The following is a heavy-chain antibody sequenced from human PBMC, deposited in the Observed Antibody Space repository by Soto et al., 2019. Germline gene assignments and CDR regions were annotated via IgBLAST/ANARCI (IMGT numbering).Heavy chain of an antibody. CDR2: ITSKSSTI. J-gene: IGHJ4*02. Sequence: RLSCAASGFTFSSHTMNWVRQAPGKGLEWVSYITSKSSTIKYADSVKGRFTVSRDNAKNSLFLQLSSLRDEDTAVYFCAREKEACSETSCYPGPYDYWGQGTLVTVSS. CDR1: GFTFSSHT. V-gene: IGHV3-48*02. D-gene: IGHD2-2*01. CDR3: AREKEACSETSCYPGPYDY.